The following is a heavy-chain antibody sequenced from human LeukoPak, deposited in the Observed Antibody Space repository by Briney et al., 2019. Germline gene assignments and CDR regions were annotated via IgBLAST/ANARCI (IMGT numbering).Heavy chain of an antibody. CDR2: IYTSGST. Sequence: ASETLSLTCSVSDDSITMYYWTWIRQPPGKGLEWIGRIYTSGSTNYNPSLKSRVTISVGTSKNQFSLKLSSVTAADTAVYYCAREKGYCSSTSCYVDVWGKGTTVTVSS. D-gene: IGHD2-2*01. V-gene: IGHV4-4*08. CDR3: AREKGYCSSTSCYVDV. J-gene: IGHJ6*04. CDR1: DDSITMYY.